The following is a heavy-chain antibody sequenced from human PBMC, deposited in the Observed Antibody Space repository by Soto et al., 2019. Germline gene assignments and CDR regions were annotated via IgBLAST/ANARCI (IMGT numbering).Heavy chain of an antibody. CDR1: GYTFTSYG. Sequence: QVQLVQSGAEVKKPGASVKVSCKASGYTFTSYGISWVRQAPGQGLEWMGWISAYNGNTNYAQKLQDRGNMTTDTTTSTAYMELTRLRSDDTAVYYCARDDCSRTSCFYYYYGMDVWGHGTTVTVSS. CDR3: ARDDCSRTSCFYYYYGMDV. CDR2: ISAYNGNT. V-gene: IGHV1-18*04. J-gene: IGHJ6*02. D-gene: IGHD2-2*01.